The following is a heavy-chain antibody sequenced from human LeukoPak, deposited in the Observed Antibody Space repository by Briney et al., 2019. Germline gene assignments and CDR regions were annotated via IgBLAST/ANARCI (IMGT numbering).Heavy chain of an antibody. CDR1: GFTFSSYS. V-gene: IGHV3-21*04. J-gene: IGHJ5*02. D-gene: IGHD5/OR15-5a*01. Sequence: GGSLRLSCAASGFTFSSYSMNWVRQAPGKGLEWVSSISSSSSYIYYADSVKGRFTISRDNAKNSLYLQMNSLRAEDTAVYYCAKYVSTGWFDPWGPGTLVTVSS. CDR3: AKYVSTGWFDP. CDR2: ISSSSSYI.